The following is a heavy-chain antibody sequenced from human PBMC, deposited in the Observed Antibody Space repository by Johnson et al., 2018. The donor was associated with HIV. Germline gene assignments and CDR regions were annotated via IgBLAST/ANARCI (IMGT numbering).Heavy chain of an antibody. CDR1: EFTFDDYA. CDR2: ITWNSGSI. V-gene: IGHV3-9*01. CDR3: AKDLFRWELLPRAFDI. J-gene: IGHJ3*02. Sequence: VQLLESRGGVVQPGRSLRLSCAASEFTFDDYAIHWVRQAPGKGLEWVSGITWNSGSIGYADSVKGRFTISRDNAKNSLYLQMNSLRAEDTALYYCAKDLFRWELLPRAFDIWGQGTMVTVSS. D-gene: IGHD1-26*01.